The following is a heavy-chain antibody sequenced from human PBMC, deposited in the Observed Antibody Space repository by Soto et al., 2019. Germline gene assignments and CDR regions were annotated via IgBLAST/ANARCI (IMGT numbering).Heavy chain of an antibody. Sequence: QVQLVQSGAEVKKPGSSVKVSCKASGGTFSSYTISWVRQAPGQGLEWMGRIIPILGIANYAQKFQGRVTIAADKATGTADRLLGSLSGEETAVYYCAREWGDSSGYYHAYCGQCTLVTVSS. CDR1: GGTFSSYT. D-gene: IGHD3-22*01. CDR3: AREWGDSSGYYHAY. CDR2: IIPILGIA. J-gene: IGHJ1*01. V-gene: IGHV1-69*08.